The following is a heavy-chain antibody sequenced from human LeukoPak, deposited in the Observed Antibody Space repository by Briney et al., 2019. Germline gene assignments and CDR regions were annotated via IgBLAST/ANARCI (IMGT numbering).Heavy chain of an antibody. D-gene: IGHD2-2*01. J-gene: IGHJ4*02. Sequence: TGGSLRLSCAVSGFTFSSYAMSWVRQAPGKGLEWVSAISGSGGSTYYADSVKGRFTISRDNSKNTLYLQMNSLRAEDTAVYYCAKGYPVVPAAMSYFDYWGQGTLVTVSS. CDR1: GFTFSSYA. CDR3: AKGYPVVPAAMSYFDY. CDR2: ISGSGGST. V-gene: IGHV3-23*01.